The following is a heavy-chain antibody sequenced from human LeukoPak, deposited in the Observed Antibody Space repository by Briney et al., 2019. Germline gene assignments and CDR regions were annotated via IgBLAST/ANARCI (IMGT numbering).Heavy chain of an antibody. CDR1: GGSISSGDYY. D-gene: IGHD2-2*01. J-gene: IGHJ5*02. Sequence: ASETLSLTCTVSGGSISSGDYYWSWIRQPPGKGLKWTGYIYYSGSTYYNPSLKSRVTISVDTSKNQFSLKLSSVTAADTAVYYCAREGYCSSTSCYGAWWFDPWGQGTLVTVSS. V-gene: IGHV4-30-4*08. CDR2: IYYSGST. CDR3: AREGYCSSTSCYGAWWFDP.